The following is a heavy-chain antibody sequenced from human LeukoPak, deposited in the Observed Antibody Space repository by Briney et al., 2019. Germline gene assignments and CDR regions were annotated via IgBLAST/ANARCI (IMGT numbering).Heavy chain of an antibody. D-gene: IGHD3-10*02. J-gene: IGHJ6*04. V-gene: IGHV3-48*03. CDR1: CFTFSSYE. Sequence: GGTLSFSCAGSCFTFSSYELNWVRQAPGQGLVWVSYISSSGSTIYYADSVKGRFTISRDNAKNSLYLQMNSLRAEDTAVYYCAELGITMIGGVWGKGTTVTISS. CDR3: AELGITMIGGV. CDR2: ISSSGSTI.